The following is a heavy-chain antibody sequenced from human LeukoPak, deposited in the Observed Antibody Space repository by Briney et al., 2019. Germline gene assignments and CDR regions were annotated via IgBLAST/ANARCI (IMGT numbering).Heavy chain of an antibody. CDR3: ARDGSGSPFDY. CDR1: GGSISSVDYY. CDR2: IYYSGST. J-gene: IGHJ4*02. V-gene: IGHV4-30-4*01. D-gene: IGHD3-10*01. Sequence: SETLSLTCTVSGGSISSVDYYWSWIRQPPGRGLEWIGYIYYSGSTYYNPSLKSRVTISVDTSKNQFSLKLSSVTAADTAVYYCARDGSGSPFDYWGQGTLVTVSS.